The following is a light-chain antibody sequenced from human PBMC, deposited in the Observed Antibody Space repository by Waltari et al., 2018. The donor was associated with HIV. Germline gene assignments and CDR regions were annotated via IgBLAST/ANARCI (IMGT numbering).Light chain of an antibody. J-gene: IGLJ1*01. V-gene: IGLV2-23*02. Sequence: QSALTQPASVSGSPGQSITISCTGTSSDVGSYNLVSWYQHHPGKAPKLMIYEVSKRPSGVSNRVSGSKSGNTASLTISGLQAEDEADYYCCSYAGSSTYVFGTGTKVTVL. CDR1: SSDVGSYNL. CDR2: EVS. CDR3: CSYAGSSTYV.